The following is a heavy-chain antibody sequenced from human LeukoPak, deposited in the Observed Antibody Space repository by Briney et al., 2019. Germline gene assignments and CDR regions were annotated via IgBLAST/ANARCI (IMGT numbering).Heavy chain of an antibody. Sequence: SETLSLTCSVSGGSIKNYYWSWIRQPPGKGLEWLGNIYFGGTTDYDSSLKSRLTISVDTFKNQLSLNLQSVTAADTATYYCARHRSDTGGKKGVNWFDPWGQGTLVTVSS. D-gene: IGHD4-23*01. CDR2: IYFGGTT. J-gene: IGHJ5*02. V-gene: IGHV4-59*01. CDR3: ARHRSDTGGKKGVNWFDP. CDR1: GGSIKNYY.